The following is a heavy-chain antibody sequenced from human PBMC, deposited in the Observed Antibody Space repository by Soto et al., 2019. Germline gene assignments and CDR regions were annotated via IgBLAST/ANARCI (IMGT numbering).Heavy chain of an antibody. V-gene: IGHV3-74*03. CDR3: ARDFAGRDDY. CDR1: GFTLSNNW. CDR2: INIDGSRT. J-gene: IGHJ4*02. D-gene: IGHD2-15*01. Sequence: EVQLVESGGGLVQPGGSLRLSCAASGFTLSNNWMHWVRQAPGEGLVWVSRINIDGSRTTYADSVKGRFTISRDHAKNTLYLQMDSLRVEDTALYYCARDFAGRDDYWDQGTLVTVSS.